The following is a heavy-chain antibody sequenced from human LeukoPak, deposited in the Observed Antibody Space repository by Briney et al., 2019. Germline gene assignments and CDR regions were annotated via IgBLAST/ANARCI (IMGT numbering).Heavy chain of an antibody. D-gene: IGHD3-3*01. CDR3: ARDGPLRFLEWLLLDY. CDR1: GFTFSSYV. V-gene: IGHV3-33*01. Sequence: PGGSLRLSCAASGFTFSSYVMHWVRQAPGKGLEWVAVIWYDGSNKYYADSVKGRFTIYRDNSKNTLYLQMNSLRAEDTAVYYCARDGPLRFLEWLLLDYWGQGTLVTVSS. J-gene: IGHJ4*02. CDR2: IWYDGSNK.